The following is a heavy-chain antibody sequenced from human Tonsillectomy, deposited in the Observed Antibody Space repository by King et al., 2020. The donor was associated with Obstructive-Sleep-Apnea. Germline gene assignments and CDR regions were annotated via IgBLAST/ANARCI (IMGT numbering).Heavy chain of an antibody. CDR1: GFTFSTYA. V-gene: IGHV3-23*04. CDR3: AKNYNSIAAVTRYYVDY. D-gene: IGHD6-13*01. Sequence: VQLVESGGGLIQPGGSLRLSCAASGFTFSTYAMSWVRQAPGKGLEWVSAISGSGGSTYYADSVKGRFTISRDNSKNTLSLQMDSLRAEDTAIYYCAKNYNSIAAVTRYYVDYWGEGALVTVSS. CDR2: ISGSGGST. J-gene: IGHJ4*02.